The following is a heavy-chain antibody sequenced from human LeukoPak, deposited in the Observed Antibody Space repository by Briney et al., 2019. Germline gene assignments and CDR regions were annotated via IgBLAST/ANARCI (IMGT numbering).Heavy chain of an antibody. J-gene: IGHJ4*02. CDR2: ISSSRSYI. CDR3: ARVEGIAAAGIDY. CDR1: GFNFSSYS. V-gene: IGHV3-21*01. Sequence: GGSLRLSCAASGFNFSSYSMKWVRQPPGKGVDWVSSISSSRSYIYYADSVKGRFTISRDNDKNSLYLQMNSLRAKDTAVYYCARVEGIAAAGIDYWGQGTRVTV. D-gene: IGHD6-13*01.